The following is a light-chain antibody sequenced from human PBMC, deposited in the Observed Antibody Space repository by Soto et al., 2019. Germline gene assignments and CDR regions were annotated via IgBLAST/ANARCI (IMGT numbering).Light chain of an antibody. CDR2: GAS. V-gene: IGKV3-20*01. CDR3: QQYGSSPLT. CDR1: QSVSRN. J-gene: IGKJ1*01. Sequence: EIVMTQSPATLSVSPGERATLFCRASQSVSRNLAWHQQKPGQAPRLLIYGASSRATGIPDRFSGSGSGTDFTLTISRLEPEDFAVYYCQQYGSSPLTFGQGTKVDIK.